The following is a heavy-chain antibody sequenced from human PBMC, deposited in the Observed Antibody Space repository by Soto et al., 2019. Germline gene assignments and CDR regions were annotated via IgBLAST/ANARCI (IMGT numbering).Heavy chain of an antibody. CDR3: ARDIAAALRAWFDP. D-gene: IGHD6-13*01. V-gene: IGHV4-30-4*01. CDR2: IYYTGTT. Sequence: QVQLQESGPGLVKPSQTLSLTCTVSGGSLSSGDLYWSWIRQPPGKGLEWIGYIYYTGTTQYNPSLRSPVAMSLDTSKNQFSLKLSSVTAADTAVYYCARDIAAALRAWFDPWGQGTLVTVSS. J-gene: IGHJ5*02. CDR1: GGSLSSGDLY.